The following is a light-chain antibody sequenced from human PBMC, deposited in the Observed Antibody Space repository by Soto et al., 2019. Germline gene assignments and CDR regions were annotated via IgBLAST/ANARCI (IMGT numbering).Light chain of an antibody. CDR2: RNN. J-gene: IGLJ2*01. CDR3: AAWDDSLNGLV. Sequence: QLVLTQPPSASGTPGQRVTISCSGSSSNIGSNTVNWYQQLPGTAPKLLIYRNNQRPSGVPDRFSGSKSGTSASLAISGLQSGGEADYYCAAWDDSLNGLVFGGGTKLTVL. CDR1: SSNIGSNT. V-gene: IGLV1-44*01.